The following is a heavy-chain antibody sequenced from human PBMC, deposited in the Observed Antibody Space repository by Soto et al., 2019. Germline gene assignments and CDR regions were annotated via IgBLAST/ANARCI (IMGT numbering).Heavy chain of an antibody. D-gene: IGHD5-12*01. Sequence: SETLSLTCTVSGGSISTYYWSWIRQPPGKGLEWIGYIYYSGSTNYNPSLQSRVTISVDTSKNQFSLKLSSVTAADTAVYYCARNLDGYNPYIFDYWGHGTLVTVSS. CDR2: IYYSGST. CDR3: ARNLDGYNPYIFDY. CDR1: GGSISTYY. J-gene: IGHJ4*01. V-gene: IGHV4-59*01.